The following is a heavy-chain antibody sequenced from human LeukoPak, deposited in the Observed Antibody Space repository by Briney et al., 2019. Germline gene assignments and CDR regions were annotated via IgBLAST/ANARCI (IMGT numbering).Heavy chain of an antibody. V-gene: IGHV4-59*01. J-gene: IGHJ3*02. Sequence: PSETLSLTRTVSGGSISPYYWSWLRQPPGKGLEWIGYISYSGSTKNNPSLKSRVTISVDTSKNQFSLKLISVTAADTAVYYCAKEGAESFPDAFDIWGQGTMITVSS. CDR3: AKEGAESFPDAFDI. CDR2: ISYSGST. D-gene: IGHD3-10*01. CDR1: GGSISPYY.